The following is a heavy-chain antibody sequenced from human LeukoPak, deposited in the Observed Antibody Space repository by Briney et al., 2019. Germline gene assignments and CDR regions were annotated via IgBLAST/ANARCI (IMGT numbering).Heavy chain of an antibody. J-gene: IGHJ4*02. Sequence: GGSLRLSCAASGFTFSSYSMNWVRQAPGKGLEWVSSISSSSSYIYYADSVKGRFTISRNNAKNSLYLQMNSLRAEDTAVYYCARDYSSPGNFDYWGQGTLVTVSS. CDR3: ARDYSSPGNFDY. CDR1: GFTFSSYS. CDR2: ISSSSSYI. V-gene: IGHV3-21*01. D-gene: IGHD6-13*01.